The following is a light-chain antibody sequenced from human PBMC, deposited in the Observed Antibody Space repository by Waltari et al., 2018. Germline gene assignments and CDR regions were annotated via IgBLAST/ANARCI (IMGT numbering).Light chain of an antibody. CDR3: QQYNNWPPLT. CDR1: QSVNNN. CDR2: GAS. V-gene: IGKV3-15*01. J-gene: IGKJ4*01. Sequence: EVVMTQSPATLSVSPGERATLSCRASQSVNNNLAWYQQKPGQTPRLLIYGASTRATGIPARFRGSGSGTELTLTISSLQSEDFAVYYCQQYNNWPPLTFGGGTKVEIK.